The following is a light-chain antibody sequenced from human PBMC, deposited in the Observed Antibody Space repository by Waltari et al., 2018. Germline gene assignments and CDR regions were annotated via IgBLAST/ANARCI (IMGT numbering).Light chain of an antibody. CDR2: DVN. Sequence: QSALTQPRSVSGSPGQSVTISCTGTSSDVGGYNYVHWYQQHPGKAPKFMIYDVNKRPARVPDRFSGSKSCNTASLTISGLQAEDEADYYCCSYAGSYTFVFGGGTKLTVL. CDR3: CSYAGSYTFV. V-gene: IGLV2-11*01. J-gene: IGLJ2*01. CDR1: SSDVGGYNY.